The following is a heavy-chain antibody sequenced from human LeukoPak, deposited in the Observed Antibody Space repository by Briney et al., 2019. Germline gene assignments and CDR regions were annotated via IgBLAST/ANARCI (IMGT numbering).Heavy chain of an antibody. D-gene: IGHD4-17*01. CDR1: GCSISSYY. Sequence: PSETLSLTCPGSGCSISSYYWSWIRQPAGKGLEWIGRIYTSGSTNYNPSLKSRVTMSVDTSKNQFSLKLSSVTAADTAVYYCARVLRPIDAFDIWGQGTMVTVSS. V-gene: IGHV4-4*07. CDR2: IYTSGST. J-gene: IGHJ3*02. CDR3: ARVLRPIDAFDI.